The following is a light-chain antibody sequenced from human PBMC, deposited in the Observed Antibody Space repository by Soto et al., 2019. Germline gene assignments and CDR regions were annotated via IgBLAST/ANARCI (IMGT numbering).Light chain of an antibody. CDR3: QQYNSFGT. J-gene: IGKJ1*01. CDR1: QSIAGW. V-gene: IGKV1-5*01. Sequence: DIQMTQSPSTLPASVGDRVTITCRASQSIAGWLAWYQQKPGKAPKLLIYDASSLESGVPSRFTGRGSGTEFTLTISSLQPDDFATYYCQQYNSFGTFGQGTKVEIK. CDR2: DAS.